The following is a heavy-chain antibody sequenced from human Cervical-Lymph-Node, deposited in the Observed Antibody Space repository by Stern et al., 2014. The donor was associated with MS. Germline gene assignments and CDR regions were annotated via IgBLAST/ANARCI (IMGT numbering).Heavy chain of an antibody. J-gene: IGHJ4*02. V-gene: IGHV4-31*03. CDR3: ARSDRLWGSFDY. CDR1: GGSISSTGYY. Sequence: VQLVESGPGLVKPSQTLSITCPVSGGSISSTGYYWSWIRQHPGKGLEWIVYIHYSGSTYYNPSLKSRGNISVDTSKNQFSLNLSSVTAADTALYYCARSDRLWGSFDYWGQGRLVTVSS. CDR2: IHYSGST. D-gene: IGHD3-16*01.